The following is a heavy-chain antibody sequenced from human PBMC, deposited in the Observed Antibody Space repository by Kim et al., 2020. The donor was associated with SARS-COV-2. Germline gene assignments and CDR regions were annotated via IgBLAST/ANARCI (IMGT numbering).Heavy chain of an antibody. J-gene: IGHJ5*02. Sequence: SETLSLTCAVYGGSFSGYYWSWIRQPPGKGLEWIGEINHSGSTNYNPSLKSRVTISVDTSKNQFSLKLSSVTAADTAVYYCARGGGYCSGGSCYYRPRVWFGTWGQGTLGTVSS. D-gene: IGHD2-15*01. V-gene: IGHV4-34*01. CDR3: ARGGGYCSGGSCYYRPRVWFGT. CDR1: GGSFSGYY. CDR2: INHSGST.